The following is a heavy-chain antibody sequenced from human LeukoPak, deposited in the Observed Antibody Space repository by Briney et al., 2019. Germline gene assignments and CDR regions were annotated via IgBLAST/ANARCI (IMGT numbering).Heavy chain of an antibody. D-gene: IGHD2-15*01. J-gene: IGHJ4*02. CDR1: GFTFSSYG. V-gene: IGHV3-30*18. CDR2: ITYDGTNT. CDR3: AKDREFRDIVVVVAAMTH. Sequence: GGSLRLSCAASGFTFSSYGMIWVRQAPGKGLEWVAFITYDGTNTYYADSVKGRFTISRDNSKNTLYLQMNSLRPEDTAVYYCAKDREFRDIVVVVAAMTHWGQGTLVTVSS.